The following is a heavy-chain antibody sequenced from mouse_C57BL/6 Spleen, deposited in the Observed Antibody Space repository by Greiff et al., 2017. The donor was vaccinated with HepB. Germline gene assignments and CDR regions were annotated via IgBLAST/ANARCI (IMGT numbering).Heavy chain of an antibody. CDR3: AREGLSTVVAFDY. CDR2: IYPGDGDT. CDR1: GYAFSSSW. J-gene: IGHJ2*01. Sequence: VQLQQSGPELVKPGASVKISCKASGYAFSSSWMNWVKQRPGKGLEWIGRIYPGDGDTNYNGKFKGKATLTADKSSSTAYMHLSSLTSEDSAVYFGAREGLSTVVAFDYWGQGTTLTVSS. D-gene: IGHD1-1*01. V-gene: IGHV1-82*01.